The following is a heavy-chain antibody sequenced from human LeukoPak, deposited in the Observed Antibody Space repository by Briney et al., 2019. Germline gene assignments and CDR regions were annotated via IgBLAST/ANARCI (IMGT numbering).Heavy chain of an antibody. J-gene: IGHJ4*02. D-gene: IGHD6-6*01. V-gene: IGHV1-8*03. CDR2: MNPNSGNT. CDR1: GYTFTSYD. Sequence: VSVKVSCKASGYTFTSYDINWVRQATGQGLEWMGWMNPNSGNTGYAQKFQGRVTITRNTSISTAYMELSSLRSEDTAVYYCAREVWSGDSSSPVFDYWGQGTLVTVSS. CDR3: AREVWSGDSSSPVFDY.